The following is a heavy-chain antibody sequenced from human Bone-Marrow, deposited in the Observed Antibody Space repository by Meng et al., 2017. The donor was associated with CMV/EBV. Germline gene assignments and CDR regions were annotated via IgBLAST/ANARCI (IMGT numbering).Heavy chain of an antibody. V-gene: IGHV3-53*05. Sequence: GESLKIPCAASGFTVSSNYMSWVRQAPGKGLEWVSVIYSGGSTYYADSVKGRFTISRDNSKNTLYLQMNSLRAEDTAVYYCARVAWELLFDYWGQGTLVTFSS. D-gene: IGHD1-26*01. CDR2: IYSGGST. J-gene: IGHJ4*02. CDR3: ARVAWELLFDY. CDR1: GFTVSSNY.